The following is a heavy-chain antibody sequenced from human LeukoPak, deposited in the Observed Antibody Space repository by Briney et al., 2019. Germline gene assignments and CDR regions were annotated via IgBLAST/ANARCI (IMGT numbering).Heavy chain of an antibody. V-gene: IGHV1-2*02. J-gene: IGHJ4*02. CDR2: INPNSGET. CDR3: AKSHSEAQRGYFDY. D-gene: IGHD3-10*01. CDR1: GFTFTGAY. Sequence: ASVRVSCKASGFTFTGAYMHWVRQAPGQGLEWMGWINPNSGETNFAPKFQGRVTLTRDTSISTAYMDLGGLRSDDTAVYYCAKSHSEAQRGYFDYWGQGTLVTVSS.